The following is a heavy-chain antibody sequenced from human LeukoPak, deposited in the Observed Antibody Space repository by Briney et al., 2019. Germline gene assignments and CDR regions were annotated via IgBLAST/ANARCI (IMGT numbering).Heavy chain of an antibody. D-gene: IGHD6-19*01. CDR1: GFTFSSYA. CDR2: IYSGGST. CDR3: ACSKRWLAFDY. Sequence: GGSLRLSCAVCGFTFSSYAMSWVRQAPGKGLEWVSVIYSGGSTYYADSVKGRFTISRDNSKNTLYLQMNSLRAEDTAVYYCACSKRWLAFDYWGQGTLVTVSS. J-gene: IGHJ4*02. V-gene: IGHV3-53*01.